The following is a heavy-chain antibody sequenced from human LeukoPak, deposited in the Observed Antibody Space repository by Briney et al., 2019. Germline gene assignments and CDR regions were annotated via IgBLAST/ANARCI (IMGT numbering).Heavy chain of an antibody. J-gene: IGHJ4*02. D-gene: IGHD1-14*01. CDR2: INPDSGGT. Sequence: VASVKVSCKASGYTFTGYYMHWVRQAPGHGLEWMGWINPDSGGTNYAQKFQGRVTMTRDTSISTAYMELSRLRSDDTAVYYCARERTGARPFDYWGQGTLVTVSS. CDR3: ARERTGARPFDY. CDR1: GYTFTGYY. V-gene: IGHV1-2*02.